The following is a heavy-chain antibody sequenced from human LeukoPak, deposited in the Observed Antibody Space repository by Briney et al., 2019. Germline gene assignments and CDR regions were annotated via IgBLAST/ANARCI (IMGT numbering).Heavy chain of an antibody. CDR3: AKGSPDYGDYYYYGMDV. CDR2: ISGSGGST. Sequence: GGSLRLSCAASGFTFSSYSMNWVRQAPGKGLEWVSAISGSGGSTYYADSVKGRFTISRDNSKNTLYLQMNSLRAEDTAVYYCAKGSPDYGDYYYYGMDVWGQGTTVTVSS. J-gene: IGHJ6*02. D-gene: IGHD4-17*01. V-gene: IGHV3-23*01. CDR1: GFTFSSYS.